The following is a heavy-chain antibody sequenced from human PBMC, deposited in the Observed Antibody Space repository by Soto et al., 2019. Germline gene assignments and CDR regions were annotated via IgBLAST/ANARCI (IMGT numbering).Heavy chain of an antibody. V-gene: IGHV1-18*01. CDR2: ISAYNGNT. CDR1: GYIFTSYG. D-gene: IGHD3-16*01. CDR3: ARADLQGEAANVI. Sequence: ASVKVSCKASGYIFTSYGISWVRQAPGQGLEWMGWISAYNGNTNYAQKLQDRVTMTTDTSTSTAYMELRSLRSDDTAVYYCARADLQGEAANVIWGQGTLVTVSS. J-gene: IGHJ4*02.